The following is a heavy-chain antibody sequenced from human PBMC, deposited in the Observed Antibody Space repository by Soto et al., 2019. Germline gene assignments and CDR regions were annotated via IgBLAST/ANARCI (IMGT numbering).Heavy chain of an antibody. J-gene: IGHJ5*02. CDR1: GGTFSSYA. Sequence: SVKVSCKASGGTFSSYAISWVRQAPGQGLEWMGGIIPIFGTANYAQKFQGRVTITADESTSTAYMELSGLRSEDTAVYYCARENCSGGSCYDPWGQGTLVTVSS. CDR3: ARENCSGGSCYDP. CDR2: IIPIFGTA. D-gene: IGHD2-15*01. V-gene: IGHV1-69*13.